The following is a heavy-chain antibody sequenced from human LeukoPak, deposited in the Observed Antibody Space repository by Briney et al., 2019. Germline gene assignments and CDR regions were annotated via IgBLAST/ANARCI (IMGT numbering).Heavy chain of an antibody. D-gene: IGHD3-10*01. V-gene: IGHV3-30-3*01. CDR1: GFTFRNYV. CDR2: TSSDLNVK. CDR3: AREGYYGSGSPPSLYFGY. J-gene: IGHJ4*02. Sequence: GGSLRLSCAASGFTFRNYVIHWVRQAPGKGLEWVAVTSSDLNVKLYADSVKGRFTISRDNSRSTLYLQMNSLRPEDTAIYYSAREGYYGSGSPPSLYFGYWGQGTLVTVSS.